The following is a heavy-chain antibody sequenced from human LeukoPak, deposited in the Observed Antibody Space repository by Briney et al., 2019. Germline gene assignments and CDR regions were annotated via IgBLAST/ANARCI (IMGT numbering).Heavy chain of an antibody. CDR1: GGSISSYY. D-gene: IGHD6-13*01. Sequence: PSETLSLTCTVSGGSISSYYWSWIRQPPGKGLEWIGEINHSGSTNYNPSLKSRVTISVDTSKNQFSLKLSSVTAADTAVYYCARARYSSSWYRRYYFDYWGQGTLVTVSS. CDR2: INHSGST. J-gene: IGHJ4*02. V-gene: IGHV4-34*01. CDR3: ARARYSSSWYRRYYFDY.